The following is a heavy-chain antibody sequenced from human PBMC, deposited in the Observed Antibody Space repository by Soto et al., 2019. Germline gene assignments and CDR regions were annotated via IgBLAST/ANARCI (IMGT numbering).Heavy chain of an antibody. CDR3: AKKAIHGDNVQDY. V-gene: IGHV3-23*01. J-gene: IGHJ4*02. CDR1: GLTFSSYA. D-gene: IGHD4-17*01. CDR2: ISSSGVGT. Sequence: WGSLRLSCAASGLTFSSYAMTWVRQAPGKGLEWVSSISSSGVGTYYADSVKGRFTISRDNSKNTLHLQMNSLRADDTAVYYSAKKAIHGDNVQDYWGQGALVTGS.